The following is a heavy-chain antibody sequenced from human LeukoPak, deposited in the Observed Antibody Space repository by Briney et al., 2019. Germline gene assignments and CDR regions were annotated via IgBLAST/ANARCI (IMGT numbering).Heavy chain of an antibody. Sequence: GGSLRLSCAASGFTFSSYAMSWVRQAPGKGLEWVSAISGSGGSTYYADSVKGRFTISRDNSKNTLYLQMNGLRAEDTAVYYCAKGQATSVVVPAANDYWGQGTLVTVSS. D-gene: IGHD2-2*01. CDR3: AKGQATSVVVPAANDY. V-gene: IGHV3-23*01. CDR2: ISGSGGST. J-gene: IGHJ4*02. CDR1: GFTFSSYA.